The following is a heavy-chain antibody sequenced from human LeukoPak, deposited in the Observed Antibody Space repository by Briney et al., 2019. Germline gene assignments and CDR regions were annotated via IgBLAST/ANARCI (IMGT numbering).Heavy chain of an antibody. Sequence: GGSLRLSCTASGFPFSSYSMVWVRQAAGKGLEWVAIISGVGDSTYADSVQGRFTVSRDNSKNTAYLQLNSLRGEDTAVYYCAQEEAAVAHFENWGQGTLVTVSS. D-gene: IGHD2-15*01. J-gene: IGHJ4*02. V-gene: IGHV3-23*01. CDR1: GFPFSSYS. CDR3: AQEEAAVAHFEN. CDR2: ISGVGDST.